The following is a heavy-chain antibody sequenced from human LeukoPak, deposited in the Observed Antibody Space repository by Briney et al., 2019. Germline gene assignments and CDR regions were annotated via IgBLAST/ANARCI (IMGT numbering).Heavy chain of an antibody. V-gene: IGHV1-69*13. CDR3: ARGVTTRFFDY. J-gene: IGHJ4*02. D-gene: IGHD4-17*01. CDR2: IIPIFGTA. Sequence: ASVKVSCKASGYTFASHGISWVRQAPGQGLEWMGGIIPIFGTANYAQKFQGRVTITADESTSTAYMELSSLRSEDTAVYYCARGVTTRFFDYWGQGTLVTVSS. CDR1: GYTFASHG.